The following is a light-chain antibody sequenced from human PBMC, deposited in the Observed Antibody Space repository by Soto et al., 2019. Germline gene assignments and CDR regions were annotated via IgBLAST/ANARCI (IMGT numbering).Light chain of an antibody. CDR2: DAS. CDR1: QSVSSSY. Sequence: EIVLTQSPGTLAFSPGERATLSCRAIQSVSSSYLAWCQQKPGQAPRLLIYDASNRATGIPARFSGSGSGTDFTLTISSLEPEDFAVYYCQQRSNWPSITFGQGTRLEIK. CDR3: QQRSNWPSIT. V-gene: IGKV3D-20*02. J-gene: IGKJ5*01.